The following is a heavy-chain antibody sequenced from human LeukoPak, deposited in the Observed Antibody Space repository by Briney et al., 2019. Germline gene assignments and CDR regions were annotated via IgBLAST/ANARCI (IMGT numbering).Heavy chain of an antibody. Sequence: ASVKVSCKASGYTFTSYYMHWVRQAPGQGLEWMGWVNPNSGGTNYAQKFQGRVTMTRDTSISTAYMELSRLRSDDTAVYYCARDGVLGGYSTSWYYFDYWGQGTLVTVSS. CDR1: GYTFTSYY. CDR3: ARDGVLGGYSTSWYYFDY. D-gene: IGHD6-13*01. CDR2: VNPNSGGT. J-gene: IGHJ4*02. V-gene: IGHV1-2*02.